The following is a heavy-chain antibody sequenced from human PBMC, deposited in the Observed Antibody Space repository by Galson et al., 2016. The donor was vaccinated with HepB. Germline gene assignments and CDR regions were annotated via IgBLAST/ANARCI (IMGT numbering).Heavy chain of an antibody. CDR3: ARGKYFESSGPFGSGGYYFDN. J-gene: IGHJ4*02. CDR2: MYNTGDT. D-gene: IGHD3-22*01. Sequence: LSLTCTVSGGSISSGDYYWTWIRQTPEKGLEWIGYMYNTGDTYYNPSLKSRFGLSLDMSKNQFSLQLTSVTAADTALYYCARGKYFESSGPFGSGGYYFDNWGQGTLVIVSS. CDR1: GGSISSGDYY. V-gene: IGHV4-30-4*01.